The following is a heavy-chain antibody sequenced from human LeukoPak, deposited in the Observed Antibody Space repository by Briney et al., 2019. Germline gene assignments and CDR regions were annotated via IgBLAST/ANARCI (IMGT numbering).Heavy chain of an antibody. J-gene: IGHJ4*02. D-gene: IGHD6-13*01. V-gene: IGHV4-39*01. CDR2: ISYSGTS. CDR3: ARHGIPAAGTLGYFGY. Sequence: SETLSLTCTVSGGSISSSSYHWGWIRQPPGKGLEWIGSISYSGTSYYIPSLESRVTISVDTSKNQFSLRLSSVTAADTAVYYCARHGIPAAGTLGYFGYWGQGTLVTVSS. CDR1: GGSISSSSYH.